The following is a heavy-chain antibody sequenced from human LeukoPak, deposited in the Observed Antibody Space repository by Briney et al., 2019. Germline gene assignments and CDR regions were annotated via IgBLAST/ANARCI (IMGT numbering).Heavy chain of an antibody. CDR2: ISSSNTYT. CDR3: ARDMELDSSGTPDY. Sequence: GGSLRLSCEASGFTFSDYYMSWIRQAPGKGLEWVSYISSSNTYTNYADSVKGRFTISRDNAKNSLYLQMNSLRAEDTAVYYCARDMELDSSGTPDYWGQGTLVTVSS. CDR1: GFTFSDYY. D-gene: IGHD3-22*01. V-gene: IGHV3-11*06. J-gene: IGHJ4*02.